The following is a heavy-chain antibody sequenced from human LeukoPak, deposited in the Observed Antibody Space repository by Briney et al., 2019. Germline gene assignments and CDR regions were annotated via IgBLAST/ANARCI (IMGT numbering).Heavy chain of an antibody. CDR3: ARSVEMANEDAFDI. Sequence: ASVKVSCKASGYTFTGYYMHWVRQAPGPGLEWMGRINPNSGGTNYAQKFQGRVTMTRDTSISTAYMELSRLRSDDTAVYYCARSVEMANEDAFDIWGQGTMVTVSS. CDR2: INPNSGGT. V-gene: IGHV1-2*06. D-gene: IGHD5-24*01. CDR1: GYTFTGYY. J-gene: IGHJ3*02.